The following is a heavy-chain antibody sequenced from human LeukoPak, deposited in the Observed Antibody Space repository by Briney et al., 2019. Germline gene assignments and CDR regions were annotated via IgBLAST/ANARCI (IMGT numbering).Heavy chain of an antibody. Sequence: GGSLRLSCAASGFTFSTFGMNWVRQAPGKGLEWVSYISSSSTTIYYADSVKGRFTISRDNAKNSLYLQMNSLRAEDTAVYYCARDLGVVRATVSLDCWGQGTLVTVSS. J-gene: IGHJ4*02. D-gene: IGHD3-16*01. V-gene: IGHV3-48*01. CDR3: ARDLGVVRATVSLDC. CDR2: ISSSSTTI. CDR1: GFTFSTFG.